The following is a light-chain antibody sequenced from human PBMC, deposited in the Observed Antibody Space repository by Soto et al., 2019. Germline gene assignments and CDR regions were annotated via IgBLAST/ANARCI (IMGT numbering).Light chain of an antibody. Sequence: EIVLTQSPGTLSLSPGDTATLSCRASQSLSSSYLAWYQQRPGQAPRLLIYGASSRATGIPDRFSGSGSGPDFTLTISRLDPEDFAVYYCQQYGGSMTFGQGTRLEIE. CDR3: QQYGGSMT. CDR2: GAS. V-gene: IGKV3-20*01. J-gene: IGKJ5*01. CDR1: QSLSSSY.